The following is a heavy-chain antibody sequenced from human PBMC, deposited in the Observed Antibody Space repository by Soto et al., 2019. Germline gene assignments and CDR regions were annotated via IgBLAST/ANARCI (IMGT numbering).Heavy chain of an antibody. Sequence: PEPLPHTCTVSGGSLRSYYWSWVRQPPGKGLEWIGYIYYTGNTIYNPSLKSRVDMSVDTSNNQFSLKLTSVTVADTAVYYCARERFLDVWGKGTTVTVSS. CDR3: ARERFLDV. V-gene: IGHV4-59*01. J-gene: IGHJ6*04. CDR1: GGSLRSYY. CDR2: IYYTGNT. D-gene: IGHD3-3*01.